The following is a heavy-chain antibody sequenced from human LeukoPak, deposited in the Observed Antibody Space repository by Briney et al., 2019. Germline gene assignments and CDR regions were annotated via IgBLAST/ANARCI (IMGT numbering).Heavy chain of an antibody. CDR3: AKDNAVTTHFDY. D-gene: IGHD4-17*01. V-gene: IGHV3-23*01. CDR1: GFTFSSYA. CDR2: ISGSGGST. J-gene: IGHJ4*02. Sequence: GGSLRLSCAASGFTFSSYAMSWVRQAPGKGLEWVSAISGSGGSTYHADSVKGRFTISRDNSKNTLYLQMNSLRAEDTAVYYCAKDNAVTTHFDYWGQGTLVTVSS.